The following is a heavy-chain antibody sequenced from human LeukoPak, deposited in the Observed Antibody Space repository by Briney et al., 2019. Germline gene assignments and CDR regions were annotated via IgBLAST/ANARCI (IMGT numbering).Heavy chain of an antibody. V-gene: IGHV3-48*01. D-gene: IGHD3-22*01. CDR2: ISSSSSTI. CDR1: GFTFSSYS. CDR3: AREEGDSSGYYPTNYFDY. J-gene: IGHJ4*02. Sequence: PGGSLRLSCAASGFTFSSYSMNWVRQAPGKGLEWVSYISSSSSTIYYADSVKGRFTISRDNAKNSLYPQMNSLRAEDTAVYYCAREEGDSSGYYPTNYFDYWGQGTLVTVSS.